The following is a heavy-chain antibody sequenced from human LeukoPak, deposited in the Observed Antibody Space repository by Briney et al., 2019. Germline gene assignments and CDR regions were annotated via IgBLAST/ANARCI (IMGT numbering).Heavy chain of an antibody. CDR3: TKIIAAAGSGY. D-gene: IGHD6-13*01. V-gene: IGHV3-15*01. CDR2: IKSKTDGGTT. Sequence: GGSLRLSCAASGFTFSNAWMSWVLQAPGKGLEWVGRIKSKTDGGTTDYAAPVKGRFTISRDDSKNTLYLQMNSLKTEDTAVYYCTKIIAAAGSGYWGQGTLVTVSS. CDR1: GFTFSNAW. J-gene: IGHJ4*02.